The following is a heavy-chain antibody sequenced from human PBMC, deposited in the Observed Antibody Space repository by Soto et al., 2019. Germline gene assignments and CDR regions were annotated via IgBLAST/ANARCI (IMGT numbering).Heavy chain of an antibody. V-gene: IGHV3-21*01. J-gene: IGHJ6*02. Sequence: XGSLRLSCAASGCTFSSYSMNWVRQAPGKGLEWVSSISSSSSYIYYADSVKGRFTISRDNAKNSLYLQMNSLRAEDTAVYYCARARCSGGSCYSPYYYYYYGMDVWGQGTTVTVSS. CDR2: ISSSSSYI. CDR1: GCTFSSYS. CDR3: ARARCSGGSCYSPYYYYYYGMDV. D-gene: IGHD2-15*01.